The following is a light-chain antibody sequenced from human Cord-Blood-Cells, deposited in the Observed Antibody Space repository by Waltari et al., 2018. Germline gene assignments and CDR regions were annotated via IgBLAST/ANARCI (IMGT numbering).Light chain of an antibody. J-gene: IGKJ3*01. CDR2: AAS. CDR1: QSISSY. Sequence: DIQMTQSPSSLSASVGDRVTITCRASQSISSYLNWYQQKPGKAPKLLIYAASSLQSGVPSRFSSSGSGTDFTLIISRLQPEDFATYYCQQSYTTPFTFGPGTKVDIK. V-gene: IGKV1-39*01. CDR3: QQSYTTPFT.